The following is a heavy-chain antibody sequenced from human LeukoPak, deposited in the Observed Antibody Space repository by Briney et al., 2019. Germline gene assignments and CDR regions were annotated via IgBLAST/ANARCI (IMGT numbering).Heavy chain of an antibody. CDR2: IRYDGNNK. CDR1: GFTFSSYG. D-gene: IGHD2-15*01. J-gene: IGHJ4*02. Sequence: GGSLRLSCTASGFTFSSYGMHWVRQAPGKGLEWVAFIRYDGNNKYYADSVKGRFTISRDNSKNTVYLQMNSLRAEDTAVYYCAKGNTGSFYSASDYWGQGTLVTVSS. V-gene: IGHV3-30*02. CDR3: AKGNTGSFYSASDY.